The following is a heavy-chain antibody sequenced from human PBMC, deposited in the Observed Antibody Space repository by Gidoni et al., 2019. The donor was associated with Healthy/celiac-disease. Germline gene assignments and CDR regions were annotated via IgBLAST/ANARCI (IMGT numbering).Heavy chain of an antibody. CDR1: GSSISSGYY. D-gene: IGHD2-15*01. CDR3: ARETSGGSCYGD. Sequence: QVQLQESGPGRGKPSETLSLTCAVAGSSISSGYYWGWIRPPPGKGLEGIGSIYHSGSTSDNPSLKRRVTRSVDTSQNQFSLKLSSVTAADTAVYYCARETSGGSCYGDWGQGTLVTVSS. J-gene: IGHJ4*02. V-gene: IGHV4-38-2*02. CDR2: IYHSGST.